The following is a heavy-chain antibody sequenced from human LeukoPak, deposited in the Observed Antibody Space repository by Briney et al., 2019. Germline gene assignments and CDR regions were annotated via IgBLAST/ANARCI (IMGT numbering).Heavy chain of an antibody. V-gene: IGHV3-74*01. D-gene: IGHD1-26*01. CDR2: INPAGTYV. CDR3: VRDWDHFDFDS. CDR1: GIMFSGYW. J-gene: IGHJ5*01. Sequence: GGSLRLSCTASGIMFSGYWIHWVRQAPGKGLVWVSRINPAGTYVNYADSVKGRFTISRDNAKNTVYLQMNSLRAEDTALFYCVRDWDHFDFDSWGQGTLVTVSS.